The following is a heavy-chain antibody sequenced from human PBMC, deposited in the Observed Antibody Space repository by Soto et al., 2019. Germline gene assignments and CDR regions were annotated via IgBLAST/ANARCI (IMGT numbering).Heavy chain of an antibody. D-gene: IGHD3-10*02. V-gene: IGHV3-30*18. CDR3: GKDVGDYVPYYYVVDV. J-gene: IGHJ6*02. CDR1: GFTFKTHA. Sequence: QVQLVESGGGVVQPGTSLRLSCAASGFTFKTHAMHWVRQAPGKGLEWMAVIAYDGNAKFYADSVKGRFTISRDNSKNELYLQINTLRNEDTAVYYCGKDVGDYVPYYYVVDVWGQGTTVTVAS. CDR2: IAYDGNAK.